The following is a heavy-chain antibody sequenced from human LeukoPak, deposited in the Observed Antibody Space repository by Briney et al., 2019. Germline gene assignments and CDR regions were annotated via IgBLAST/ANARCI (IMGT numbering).Heavy chain of an antibody. Sequence: SETLSLTCAVYGGSFSGYYWSWIRQPPGKGLEWIGEINHSGSTNYNPSLKSRVTISVDTSKNQFSLKLSSVTAADTAVYYCARLGKAVAGIGYYFDYWGQGTLVTVSS. CDR3: ARLGKAVAGIGYYFDY. CDR2: INHSGST. CDR1: GGSFSGYY. D-gene: IGHD6-19*01. J-gene: IGHJ4*02. V-gene: IGHV4-34*01.